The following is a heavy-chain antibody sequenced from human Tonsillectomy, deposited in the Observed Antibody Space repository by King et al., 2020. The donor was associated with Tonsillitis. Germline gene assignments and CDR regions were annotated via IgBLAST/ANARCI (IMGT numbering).Heavy chain of an antibody. Sequence: VQLQESGPGLVKPSETLSLTCTVSGGSISSSSYYWGWIRQPPGQGLEWIGSIYYSGSTYYNPSLKSRVTISVDTSKNQFSLKLSSVTAADTAVYYCARHRSRTPPGAVWGSYRPTYFDYWGQGTLVTVSS. CDR2: IYYSGST. V-gene: IGHV4-39*07. CDR3: ARHRSRTPPGAVWGSYRPTYFDY. D-gene: IGHD3-16*02. CDR1: GGSISSSSYY. J-gene: IGHJ4*02.